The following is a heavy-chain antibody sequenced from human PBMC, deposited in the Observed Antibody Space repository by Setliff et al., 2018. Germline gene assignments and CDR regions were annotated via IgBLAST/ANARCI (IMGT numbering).Heavy chain of an antibody. J-gene: IGHJ4*02. D-gene: IGHD6-19*01. CDR1: GGSISSTSYQ. Sequence: SETLSLTCTVSGGSISSTSYQWGWIRQPPGKGLEWIGSIYYSGTTKYNPSLGSRISMSVDTSKNQFSLNLNYVTTADTAVYYCARDQFSSGWYGAPESYFDRWGQGVLVTVS. CDR3: ARDQFSSGWYGAPESYFDR. V-gene: IGHV4-39*07. CDR2: IYYSGTT.